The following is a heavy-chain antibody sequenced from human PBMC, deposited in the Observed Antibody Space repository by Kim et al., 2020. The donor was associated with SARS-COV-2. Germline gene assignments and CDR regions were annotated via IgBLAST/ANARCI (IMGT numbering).Heavy chain of an antibody. J-gene: IGHJ4*02. D-gene: IGHD5-18*01. CDR2: IYYSGST. CDR3: ARLVYSYGYTGAFDY. Sequence: SETLSLTCTVSGGSISSYYWSWIRQPPGKGLEWIGYIYYSGSTNYNPSLKSRVTISVDTSKNQFSLKLSSVTAADTAVYYCARLVYSYGYTGAFDYWGQG. CDR1: GGSISSYY. V-gene: IGHV4-59*08.